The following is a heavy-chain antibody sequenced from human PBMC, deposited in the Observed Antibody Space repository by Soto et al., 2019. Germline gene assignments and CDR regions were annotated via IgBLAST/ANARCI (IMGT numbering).Heavy chain of an antibody. J-gene: IGHJ6*02. Sequence: EVRLLESGGGLVQPGGSLRLSCAASGFTFSSYAMSWVRQAPGKGLEWVSAISGSGGSTYYADSVKGRFTISRDNSKNTLYLQMNSLRAEDTAVYYCALGSSSSRRYYYYGMDVWGQGTTVTVSS. CDR1: GFTFSSYA. V-gene: IGHV3-23*01. CDR2: ISGSGGST. CDR3: ALGSSSSRRYYYYGMDV. D-gene: IGHD6-13*01.